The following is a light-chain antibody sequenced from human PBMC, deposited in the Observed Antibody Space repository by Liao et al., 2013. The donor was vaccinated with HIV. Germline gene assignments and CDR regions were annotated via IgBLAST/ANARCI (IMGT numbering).Light chain of an antibody. J-gene: IGLJ2*01. Sequence: SYELSQPPSMSVSPGQTATITCAGDKLGDKYASWYQQKPGQSPMLVIYQDVKRPSGIPERFSGSNSGNTATLTLSGTQPMDEADYFCQAWDRGADVVFGGGTKLTVL. V-gene: IGLV3-1*01. CDR3: QAWDRGADVV. CDR2: QDV. CDR1: KLGDKY.